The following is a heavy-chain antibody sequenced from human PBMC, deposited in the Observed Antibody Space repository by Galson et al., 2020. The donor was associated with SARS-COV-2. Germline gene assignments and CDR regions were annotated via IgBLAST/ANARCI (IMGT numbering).Heavy chain of an antibody. V-gene: IGHV3-23*01. CDR1: GFTFRNYA. Sequence: TGGSLRLSCAASGFTFRNYAMGWVRQAPGTGLEWASSISATGGSTYYADSVKGRFPISRDNSKNTLYLQMNSLRVEDTAVYYCARVSVYVAVAGTFDFWGQGTLVTVSS. J-gene: IGHJ4*02. CDR3: ARVSVYVAVAGTFDF. D-gene: IGHD6-19*01. CDR2: ISATGGST.